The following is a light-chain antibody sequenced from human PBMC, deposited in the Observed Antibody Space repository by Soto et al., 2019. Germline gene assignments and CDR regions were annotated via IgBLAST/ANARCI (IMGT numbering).Light chain of an antibody. CDR1: QSVSIN. V-gene: IGKV3-15*01. Sequence: EIVMTQSPATLSVSPGERATLSCRASQSVSINLAWYQQKPGQAPRLLIYGASSRATGIPARFSGSGSGTEFTLTISSLKSEESAVYFCQQYNNWPRTLGQGTKVDIK. CDR3: QQYNNWPRT. J-gene: IGKJ1*01. CDR2: GAS.